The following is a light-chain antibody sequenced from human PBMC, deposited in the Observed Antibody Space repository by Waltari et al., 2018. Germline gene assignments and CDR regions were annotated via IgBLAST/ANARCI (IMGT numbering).Light chain of an antibody. CDR1: QSVLYSSNNKNY. J-gene: IGKJ2*01. V-gene: IGKV4-1*01. CDR2: WAS. CDR3: QQYYSTPQT. Sequence: DIVMPQSPDSLAVSLGERATINCKSSQSVLYSSNNKNYLAWYQQKPGKPPKLLIYWASTRESGVPDRFSGSGSGTDFTLTISSLQAEDVAVYYCQQYYSTPQTFGQGTKLEIK.